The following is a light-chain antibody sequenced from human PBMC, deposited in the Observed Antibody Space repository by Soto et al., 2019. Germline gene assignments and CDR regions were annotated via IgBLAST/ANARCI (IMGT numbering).Light chain of an antibody. J-gene: IGKJ5*01. CDR1: QSISSW. CDR2: DAS. V-gene: IGKV1-5*01. Sequence: DIQMTQSPSTLSASVGDRVTITCRASQSISSWLAWYQQKPGKAPKLLIYDASSLESGVPSRFSGSGSGTEFTLTIASLRPEDFATYSCQQPHSTPATCGQGTRLEIK. CDR3: QQPHSTPAT.